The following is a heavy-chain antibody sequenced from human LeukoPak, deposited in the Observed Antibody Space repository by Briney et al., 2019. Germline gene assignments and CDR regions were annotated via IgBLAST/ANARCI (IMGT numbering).Heavy chain of an antibody. CDR2: FYTSGST. V-gene: IGHV4-61*02. CDR3: ARGRDGYNFLNRGEYYYFDY. D-gene: IGHD5-24*01. CDR1: GGSISSGSYY. J-gene: IGHJ4*02. Sequence: SETLSLTCSVSGGSISSGSYYWSWIRQPAGKGLEWIGRFYTSGSTNYNPSLKSRVTISVDTSKNQFSLKLNSVTAADTAVYYCARGRDGYNFLNRGEYYYFDYWGQGTLVTVSS.